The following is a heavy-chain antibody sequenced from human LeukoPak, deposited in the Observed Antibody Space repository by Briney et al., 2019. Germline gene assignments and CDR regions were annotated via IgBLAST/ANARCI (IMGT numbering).Heavy chain of an antibody. D-gene: IGHD3-10*01. CDR1: GFTFSSYA. Sequence: GGSLRLSCAASGFTFSSYAMSWVRQAPGKGLEWVGFIRSKAYGGTTEYAASVKGRFTISRDDSKSIAYLQMNSLKTEDTAVYYCTREYYGSGIIPPFDYWGQGTLVTVSS. CDR2: IRSKAYGGTT. J-gene: IGHJ4*02. V-gene: IGHV3-49*04. CDR3: TREYYGSGIIPPFDY.